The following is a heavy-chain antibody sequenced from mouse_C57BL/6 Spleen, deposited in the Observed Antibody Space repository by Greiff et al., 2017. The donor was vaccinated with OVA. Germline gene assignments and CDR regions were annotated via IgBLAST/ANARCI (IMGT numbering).Heavy chain of an antibody. V-gene: IGHV6-6*01. CDR3: TRRTAQYFDY. CDR1: GFTFSDAW. CDR2: IRNKANNHAT. J-gene: IGHJ2*01. Sequence: EVKVVESGGGLVQPGGSMKLSCAASGFTFSDAWMDWVRQSPEKGLEWVAEIRNKANNHATYYAESVKGRFTISRDDSKSSVYLQMNSLRAEDTGIYYCTRRTAQYFDYWGQGTTLTVSS. D-gene: IGHD3-2*02.